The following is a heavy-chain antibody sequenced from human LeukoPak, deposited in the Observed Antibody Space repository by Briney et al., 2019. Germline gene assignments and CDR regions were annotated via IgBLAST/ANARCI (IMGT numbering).Heavy chain of an antibody. V-gene: IGHV4-59*12. CDR3: AGTGIAVA. J-gene: IGHJ4*02. D-gene: IGHD6-19*01. CDR2: IYYSGST. CDR1: GVSFSDYY. Sequence: SETLSLTCTVSGVSFSDYYWSWIRQPPGKGLEWIGYIYYSGSTNYNPSLKSRVTMSIDTSKNQFSLKLSSVTAADTAVYYCAGTGIAVARGQGTLVTVSS.